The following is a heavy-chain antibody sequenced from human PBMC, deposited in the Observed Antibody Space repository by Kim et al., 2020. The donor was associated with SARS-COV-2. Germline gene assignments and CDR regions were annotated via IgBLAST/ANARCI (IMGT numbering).Heavy chain of an antibody. Sequence: GGSLRLSCAASGFTFSSYAMNWVRQAPGKGLEWVSVXGGSGYHTYYADSVKGRXTISRXNSKNTLFLQMNSLRAEDTAIYYCAKDTGSRSFDYWGQGTLLTVSS. CDR3: AKDTGSRSFDY. V-gene: IGHV3-23*01. CDR2: XGGSGYHT. D-gene: IGHD2-15*01. CDR1: GFTFSSYA. J-gene: IGHJ4*02.